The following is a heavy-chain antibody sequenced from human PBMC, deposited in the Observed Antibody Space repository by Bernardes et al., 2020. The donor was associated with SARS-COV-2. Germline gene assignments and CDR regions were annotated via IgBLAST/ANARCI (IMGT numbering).Heavy chain of an antibody. Sequence: ETLSLTCSVSGASIRGYYWSWIRQPPGKGLEWIGYIHDSGSTNYNPSLKSRVTISVDTSTNQFSLNVNSVTVADTAVYYCARDPSVVMGYWHFDLWGRGTLVTVSS. CDR3: ARDPSVVMGYWHFDL. D-gene: IGHD2-21*01. J-gene: IGHJ2*01. V-gene: IGHV4-59*01. CDR2: IHDSGST. CDR1: GASIRGYY.